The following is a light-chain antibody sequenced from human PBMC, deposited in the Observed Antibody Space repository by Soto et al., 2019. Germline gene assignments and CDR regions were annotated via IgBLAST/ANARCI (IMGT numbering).Light chain of an antibody. V-gene: IGKV1-5*03. Sequence: DIQMTQSPSTLSASVGDRVSITCRASQTINNLMAWYQQKPGQAPKLLIYKASNLETGVPSRFSGSGSGTEFTLTISSLQPDDFATYYCQQYSSYTSLTLGGGTKVDIK. CDR2: KAS. J-gene: IGKJ4*01. CDR1: QTINNL. CDR3: QQYSSYTSLT.